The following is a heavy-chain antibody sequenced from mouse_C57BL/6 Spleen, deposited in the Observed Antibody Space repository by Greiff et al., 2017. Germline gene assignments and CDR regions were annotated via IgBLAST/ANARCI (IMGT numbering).Heavy chain of an antibody. Sequence: EVQRVESGPGLVKPSQSLSLTCSVTGYSITSGYYWNWIRQFPGNKLEWMGYISYDGSNNYNPSLKNRISITRDTSKNQFFLKLNSVTTEDTATYYCARAPYSNFLAYWGQGTLVTVSA. CDR3: ARAPYSNFLAY. CDR1: GYSITSGYY. CDR2: ISYDGSN. V-gene: IGHV3-6*01. D-gene: IGHD2-5*01. J-gene: IGHJ3*01.